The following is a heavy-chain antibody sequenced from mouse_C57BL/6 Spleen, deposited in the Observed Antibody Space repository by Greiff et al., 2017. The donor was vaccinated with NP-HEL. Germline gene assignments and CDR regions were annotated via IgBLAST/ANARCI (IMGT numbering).Heavy chain of an antibody. CDR1: GYAFTNYL. V-gene: IGHV1-54*01. CDR2: INPGSGGT. D-gene: IGHD1-1*01. Sequence: QVQLQQSGAELVRPGTSVKVSCKASGYAFTNYLIEWVKQRPGQGLEWIGVINPGSGGTNYNEKFKGKATLTADKSSSTAYMQLSSLTSEDSAVYFCARRDYGSSWFAYWGQGTLVTVSA. CDR3: ARRDYGSSWFAY. J-gene: IGHJ3*01.